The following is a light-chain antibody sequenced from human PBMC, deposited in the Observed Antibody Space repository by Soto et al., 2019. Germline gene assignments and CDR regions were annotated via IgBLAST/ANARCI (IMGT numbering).Light chain of an antibody. V-gene: IGLV2-14*01. CDR3: SSYTSSSTPYV. CDR2: DVT. CDR1: SSDVGGYNY. Sequence: QSVLTQPASVSGSPGQSITISCTGTSSDVGGYNYVSSYQQHPVKAPKIMIYDVTNPPSGVADRFSGSKSGNTASLTISGLQAEDEADYYCSSYTSSSTPYVFGTGTKLTVL. J-gene: IGLJ1*01.